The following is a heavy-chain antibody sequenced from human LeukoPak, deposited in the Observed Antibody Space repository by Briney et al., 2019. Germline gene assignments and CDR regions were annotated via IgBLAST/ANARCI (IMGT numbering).Heavy chain of an antibody. J-gene: IGHJ6*02. CDR1: GYSFTSYW. Sequence: GESLKISCKDSGYSFTSYWISWVRQMPGKGLEWMGRIDPSDSYTNYSPSFQGHATISADKSISTAYLQWSSLKASDTAMYYCARQGGSTSRYGMDVWGQGTTVTVSS. V-gene: IGHV5-10-1*01. CDR3: ARQGGSTSRYGMDV. CDR2: IDPSDSYT. D-gene: IGHD2-2*01.